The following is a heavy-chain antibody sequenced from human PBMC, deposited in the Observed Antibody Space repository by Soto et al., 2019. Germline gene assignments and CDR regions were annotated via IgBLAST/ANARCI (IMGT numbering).Heavy chain of an antibody. Sequence: QVQLVQSGAEVKKPGASVKVSCKASGYTFTSYGISWVRQAPGQGLEWMGWISAYNGNTNYAQKLQGRVTMTTDTSTSTAYMELRSLRSDDTAVYYCARDLTPSLYYYDSSGYYYDYWGQGTLVTVSS. V-gene: IGHV1-18*01. CDR1: GYTFTSYG. CDR2: ISAYNGNT. CDR3: ARDLTPSLYYYDSSGYYYDY. D-gene: IGHD3-22*01. J-gene: IGHJ4*02.